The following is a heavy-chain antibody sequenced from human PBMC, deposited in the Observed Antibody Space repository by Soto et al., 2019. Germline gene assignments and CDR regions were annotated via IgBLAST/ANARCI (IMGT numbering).Heavy chain of an antibody. CDR3: ARGDCKTSCYIGF. Sequence: EVQLVESGGGLVQPGGSLRLSCAASGFGFSNYEMNWVRQAPGKGLEWVSYITSSGGATMYADSVKGRCTISRDNAKDSLYLQMNSLRVEDTAVYYCARGDCKTSCYIGFWGQGALVTVSS. D-gene: IGHD2-2*02. CDR1: GFGFSNYE. V-gene: IGHV3-48*03. CDR2: ITSSGGAT. J-gene: IGHJ4*02.